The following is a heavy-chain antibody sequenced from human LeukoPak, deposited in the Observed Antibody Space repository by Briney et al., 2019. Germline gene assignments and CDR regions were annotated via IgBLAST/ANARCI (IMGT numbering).Heavy chain of an antibody. J-gene: IGHJ4*02. D-gene: IGHD3-10*01. CDR2: ISIYNGNT. CDR3: ARELYASGLGDY. Sequence: ASVKVSCKASGYSFTNYGLSWVRQAPGQGLEWMGWISIYNGNTNYTQKLQGRLTMTRDTSTSTAYMELRGLKSDDTAIYYCARELYASGLGDYWGQGTLVTVSS. CDR1: GYSFTNYG. V-gene: IGHV1-18*01.